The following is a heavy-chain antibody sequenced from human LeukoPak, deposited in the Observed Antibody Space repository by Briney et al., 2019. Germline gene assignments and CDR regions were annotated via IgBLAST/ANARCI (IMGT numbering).Heavy chain of an antibody. CDR2: IYYSGST. CDR1: GGSISSNSYY. D-gene: IGHD3-10*01. J-gene: IGHJ4*02. Sequence: TSETLSLTCAVSGGSISSNSYYWGWIRQPPGKGLEWIGSIYYSGSTYYNPSIKSRVTISVDTSKNQFSLKLSSVPAADTAVYYCARTRYYYNSRSYGAPYYFDYWGQGTLVTVSS. CDR3: ARTRYYYNSRSYGAPYYFDY. V-gene: IGHV4-39*01.